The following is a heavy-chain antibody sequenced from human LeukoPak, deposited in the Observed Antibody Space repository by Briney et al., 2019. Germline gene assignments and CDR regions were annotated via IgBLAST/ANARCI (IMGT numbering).Heavy chain of an antibody. J-gene: IGHJ4*02. CDR3: AKKYYYDSRPLDY. CDR1: GGSITSSTYY. V-gene: IGHV4-39*07. D-gene: IGHD3-22*01. CDR2: IYYSGTT. Sequence: SETLSLTCTVSGGSITSSTYYWGWIRPPPGKGLEWIGSIYYSGTTYYNPSLKSRVTISVDKSKNQFSLRLSSVTAADTAVYYCAKKYYYDSRPLDYWGQGTLVTVSS.